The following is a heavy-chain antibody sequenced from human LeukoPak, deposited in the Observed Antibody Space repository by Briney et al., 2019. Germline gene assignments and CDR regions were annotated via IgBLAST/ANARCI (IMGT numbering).Heavy chain of an antibody. D-gene: IGHD1-26*01. CDR1: GFTFSSYS. V-gene: IGHV3-21*01. Sequence: PGGSLRLPYAASGFTFSSYSMNWVRQAPGKGLEWVSSITFSSSYIYYADSVKGRFTISRDNAKNSLYLQMDSLRDEDTAVYFCARFQSGSYYSDYWGQGTLFTVSS. CDR2: ITFSSSYI. CDR3: ARFQSGSYYSDY. J-gene: IGHJ4*02.